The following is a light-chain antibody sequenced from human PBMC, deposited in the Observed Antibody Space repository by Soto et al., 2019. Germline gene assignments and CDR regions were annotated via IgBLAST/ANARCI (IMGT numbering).Light chain of an antibody. CDR1: QSLVHSDGDTY. Sequence: DVVMTQSPLSLPVTLGQPASISCRSSQSLVHSDGDTYLSWFQQRPGQSPRRLLYKVSYQEFGVPDRFSGSGSGTVSTLKISRVEAEDVGVYYCLQGTHWPWTFGQGTKVEIK. CDR2: KVS. CDR3: LQGTHWPWT. J-gene: IGKJ1*01. V-gene: IGKV2-30*02.